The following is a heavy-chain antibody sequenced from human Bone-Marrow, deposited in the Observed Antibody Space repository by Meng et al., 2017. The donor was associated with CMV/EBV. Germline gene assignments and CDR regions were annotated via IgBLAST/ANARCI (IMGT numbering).Heavy chain of an antibody. CDR1: GFTFSSYA. D-gene: IGHD2-2*01. V-gene: IGHV3-15*01. Sequence: GGSLRLSCAASGFTFSSYAMSWVRQAPGKGMEWVGRIKSKTDGGTTYYAAPVKGRFTISRDDSKNTLYLQMNSLKTEDTAVYYCTTGYCSSNSCYSRSGYYTAYFDYWGQGTLVTVSS. CDR2: IKSKTDGGTT. J-gene: IGHJ4*02. CDR3: TTGYCSSNSCYSRSGYYTAYFDY.